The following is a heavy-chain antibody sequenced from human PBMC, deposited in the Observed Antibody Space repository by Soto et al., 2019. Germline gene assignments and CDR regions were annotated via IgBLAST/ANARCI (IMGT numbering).Heavy chain of an antibody. CDR2: KKQDGTET. J-gene: IGHJ4*02. V-gene: IGHV3-7*01. CDR3: ARDWDTYGYGGFDY. CDR1: GFNFSRYW. D-gene: IGHD5-18*01. Sequence: DVQLVESGGGLVQPGGSLRLSCAASGFNFSRYWINWVRQAPGKGLEWVATKKQDGTETYYADSVKGRFTISRDNSKNSLYLQMNSLTAEDTAVYYCARDWDTYGYGGFDYWGQGNLVTVSS.